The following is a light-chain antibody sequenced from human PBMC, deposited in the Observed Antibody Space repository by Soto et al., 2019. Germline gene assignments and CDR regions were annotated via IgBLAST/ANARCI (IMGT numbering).Light chain of an antibody. CDR3: QHYDSSPPT. V-gene: IGKV3-20*01. Sequence: EIVLTQSPGTLSLSPGERATLSCRASQSVNSNYLAWYQQKPGQAPRLLIYGASSRATGIPDRFSGSGSGTDFTLTMSRLEPEDFAVFFCQHYDSSPPTFGQGTKVEIK. J-gene: IGKJ1*01. CDR1: QSVNSNY. CDR2: GAS.